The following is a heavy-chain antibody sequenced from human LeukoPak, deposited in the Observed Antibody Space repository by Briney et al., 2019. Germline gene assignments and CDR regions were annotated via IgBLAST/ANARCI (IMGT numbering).Heavy chain of an antibody. Sequence: GASVKVSCKASGYTFTGYYMHWVRQAPGQGLEWMGRINPNSGGTNYAQKFQGRVTMTRDTSISTAYMELSRLRSDDTAVYYCAREDCSSTSCYWGVDYWGQGTLVTVSS. CDR3: AREDCSSTSCYWGVDY. CDR2: INPNSGGT. D-gene: IGHD2-2*01. V-gene: IGHV1-2*06. CDR1: GYTFTGYY. J-gene: IGHJ4*02.